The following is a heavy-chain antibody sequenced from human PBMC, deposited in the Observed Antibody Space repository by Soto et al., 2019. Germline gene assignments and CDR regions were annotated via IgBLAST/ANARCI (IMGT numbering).Heavy chain of an antibody. CDR1: GFSFSTYT. J-gene: IGHJ4*02. CDR2: ISAASTAT. CDR3: AKALHASAYDY. V-gene: IGHV3-23*01. Sequence: PGGSLRRSWAASGFSFSTYTIGCGHHAPGKGLEWVSDISAASTATYYADCVKGRVTVSRDNSKNTLFLQIHSLRAENTATYCCAKALHASAYDYWGEGAVVTVPS. D-gene: IGHD2-2*01.